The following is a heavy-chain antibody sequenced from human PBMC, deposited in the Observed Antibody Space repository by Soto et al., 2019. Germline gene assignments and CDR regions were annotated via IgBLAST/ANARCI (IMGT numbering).Heavy chain of an antibody. V-gene: IGHV4-4*02. J-gene: IGHJ5*02. D-gene: IGHD6-19*01. Sequence: QVQLQESGPGLVKPSGTLSLTCAVSGDSVSSPYYWCWVRQPPGKGLEWIGEVFHTGTTSYNPSLRSRGTISMDKPINQFSLDLSSVTAADTAVYYCARSAGWYAIHAWGPGTLVIVSS. CDR1: GDSVSSPYY. CDR3: ARSAGWYAIHA. CDR2: VFHTGTT.